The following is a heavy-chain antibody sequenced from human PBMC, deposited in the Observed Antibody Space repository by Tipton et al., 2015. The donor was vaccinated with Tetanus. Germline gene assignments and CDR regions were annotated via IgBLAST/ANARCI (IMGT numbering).Heavy chain of an antibody. J-gene: IGHJ6*02. V-gene: IGHV4-59*01. CDR1: GGSISTYY. CDR2: IFYSGNT. D-gene: IGHD4-17*01. CDR3: ARDRGLTTGGGIGMDV. Sequence: TLSLTCTVSGGSISTYYWSWIRQPPGKGLEWTGYIFYSGNTNYNPSLKTRVAISVDTSKNQFSLKLSSVTAADTAVYYCARDRGLTTGGGIGMDVWGQGTTVTVSS.